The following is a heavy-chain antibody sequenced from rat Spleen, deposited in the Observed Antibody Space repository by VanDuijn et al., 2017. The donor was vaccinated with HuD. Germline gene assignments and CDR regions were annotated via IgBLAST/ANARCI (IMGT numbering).Heavy chain of an antibody. Sequence: EVQLVESGGGLVQPGRSLKLSCVASGFIFKDYWMTWIRQAPAKGLEWVTTVNYDGSSTYYRDSVKGRFTIARDNAKSALYLQMDSLRSEDTATYYCARWRNYGYYFDYWGQGVMVTVSS. D-gene: IGHD1-11*01. V-gene: IGHV5-31*01. CDR3: ARWRNYGYYFDY. CDR2: VNYDGSST. CDR1: GFIFKDYW. J-gene: IGHJ2*01.